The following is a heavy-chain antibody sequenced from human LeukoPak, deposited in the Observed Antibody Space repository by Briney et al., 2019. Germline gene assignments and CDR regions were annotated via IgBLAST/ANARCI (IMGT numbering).Heavy chain of an antibody. J-gene: IGHJ4*02. CDR2: MSSGSSHI. CDR1: LVNFAVST. Sequence: KPGGSLRHSCADPLVNFAVSTMSSVRQAPGKGLEWVSSMSSGSSHIYYADSMKGRFTVSRDNAKNSLYLQMNSLRADDTAVYCCAKFLTVADVPQGIDFWGQGTLVTVSS. CDR3: AKFLTVADVPQGIDF. V-gene: IGHV3-21*01. D-gene: IGHD2/OR15-2a*01.